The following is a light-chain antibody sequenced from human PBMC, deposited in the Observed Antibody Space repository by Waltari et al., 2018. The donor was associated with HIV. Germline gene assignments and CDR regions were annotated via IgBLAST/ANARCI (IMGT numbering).Light chain of an antibody. CDR2: KDR. CDR3: QSADSSGTYVV. J-gene: IGLJ2*01. Sequence: SYELTQPPSVSVSPGQTARITCSGDALPKQYAYWYQQKPGQAPVLVIYKDRERPSGIPKRFSGSSSGTTVTLTISGVQAEDEADYYCQSADSSGTYVVFGGGTKLTVL. V-gene: IGLV3-25*03. CDR1: ALPKQY.